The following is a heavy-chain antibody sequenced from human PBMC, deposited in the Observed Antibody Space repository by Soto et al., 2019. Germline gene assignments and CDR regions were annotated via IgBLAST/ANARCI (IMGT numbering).Heavy chain of an antibody. CDR1: KFTFSSYG. D-gene: IGHD2-2*01. J-gene: IGHJ6*03. V-gene: IGHV3-33*01. CDR2: IWYDGSNK. Sequence: PGGSLRLSCAASKFTFSSYGMHWVRQAPGKGLEWVAVIWYDGSNKYYADSVKGRFTISRDNSKNTLDLQMNSLRAEDTAVYYCAREEGYCSSTSCSTYYMDVWGKGTTVTVSS. CDR3: AREEGYCSSTSCSTYYMDV.